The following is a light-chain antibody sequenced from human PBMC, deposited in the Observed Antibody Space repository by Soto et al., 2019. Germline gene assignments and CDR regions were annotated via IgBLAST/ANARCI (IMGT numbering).Light chain of an antibody. CDR1: SSDVGSYNL. CDR3: CAYAGSSTPVV. J-gene: IGLJ2*01. V-gene: IGLV2-23*01. CDR2: EGS. Sequence: QSALTQPASVSGSPGQSITISCTGTSSDVGSYNLVSWYLQHPGKAPKLMIYEGSKRPSGVSNRFSGSKSGNTASLTISGLQAEDEADYYCCAYAGSSTPVVFGGGTKLTVL.